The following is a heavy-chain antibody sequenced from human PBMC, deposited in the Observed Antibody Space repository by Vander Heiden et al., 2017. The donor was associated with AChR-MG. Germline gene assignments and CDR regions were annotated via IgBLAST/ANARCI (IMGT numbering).Heavy chain of an antibody. CDR3: AKQRGRGLYYYYYGMDV. CDR2: IIPIFGTA. J-gene: IGHJ6*02. D-gene: IGHD2-15*01. Sequence: QVQLVQSGAEVKKPGSSVKVSCKASGGTFSSYAISWVRQAPGQGLEWMGGIIPIFGTANYAQKFQGRVTITADKSTSTAYMELSSLRSEDTAVYYCAKQRGRGLYYYYYGMDVWGQGTTVTVSS. CDR1: GGTFSSYA. V-gene: IGHV1-69*06.